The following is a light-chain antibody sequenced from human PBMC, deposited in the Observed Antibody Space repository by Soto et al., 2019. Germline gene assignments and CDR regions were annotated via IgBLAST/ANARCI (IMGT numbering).Light chain of an antibody. J-gene: IGLJ2*01. V-gene: IGLV1-40*01. CDR1: SSNIGAGYD. CDR3: QSYDSSLREV. CDR2: GNS. Sequence: LTQPPSVSGAPGQRVTISCTGSSSNIGAGYDVHWYQQLPGTAPKLLIYGNSNRPSGVPDRFSGSKSGTSASLAITGLQAEDEADYYCQSYDSSLREVFGGGTKLTVL.